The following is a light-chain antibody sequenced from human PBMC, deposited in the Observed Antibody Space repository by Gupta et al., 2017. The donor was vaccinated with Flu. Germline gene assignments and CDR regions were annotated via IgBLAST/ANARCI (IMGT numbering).Light chain of an antibody. V-gene: IGLV1-44*01. J-gene: IGLJ1*01. CDR1: STNIGGNN. CDR2: GNS. CDR3: SAWEYSLNGHEV. Sequence: VTITCSGSSTNIGGNNVNWYHQLPATPPKLLIVGNSQRPSGGPDRFSCSNSGTSAAPAISGLQAEEEADYYWSAWEYSLNGHEVFGTGTKLTVL.